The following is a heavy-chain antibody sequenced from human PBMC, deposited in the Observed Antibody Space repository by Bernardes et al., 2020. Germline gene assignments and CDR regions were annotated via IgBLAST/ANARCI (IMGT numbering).Heavy chain of an antibody. CDR1: EDSISRFY. D-gene: IGHD1-26*01. CDR3: ARTPLVGASDY. Sequence: SGTLSLTCTVFEDSISRFYWSWIRQPPGKRLEWIGHIYHSGSTTHNPSLKSRVTMSIDMSKNQFSLKLRSVTAADTAVYYCARTPLVGASDYWGPGTMVTVSS. J-gene: IGHJ4*02. CDR2: IYHSGST. V-gene: IGHV4-59*08.